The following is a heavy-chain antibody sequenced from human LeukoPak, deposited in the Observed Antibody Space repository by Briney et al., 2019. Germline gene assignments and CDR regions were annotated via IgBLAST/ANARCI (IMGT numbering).Heavy chain of an antibody. J-gene: IGHJ5*02. CDR1: GGSISSHY. Sequence: SETLSLTCTVSGGSISSHYWSWIRQPPGKGLEWIGYIYHSGSTKYNPSLKSRVTISLDTSKNQFSLRLSSMTAADTAIYYCARDSGYDCYNWFDPWGQGTLVTVSS. CDR3: ARDSGYDCYNWFDP. D-gene: IGHD5-12*01. CDR2: IYHSGST. V-gene: IGHV4-59*11.